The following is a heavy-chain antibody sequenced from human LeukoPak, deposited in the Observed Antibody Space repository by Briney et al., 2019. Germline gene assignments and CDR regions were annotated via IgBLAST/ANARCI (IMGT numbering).Heavy chain of an antibody. J-gene: IGHJ2*01. V-gene: IGHV3-23*01. CDR2: ISGSGGST. Sequence: GGSLRLSCAASGFTFSSYAMSWVRQAAGKGLEWVSAISGSGGSTYYADSVKGRFTISRDNSKNTLYLQMNSLRAEDTAVYYCAKDLVGSYWYFDLWGRGTLVTVSS. CDR1: GFTFSSYA. CDR3: AKDLVGSYWYFDL. D-gene: IGHD2-15*01.